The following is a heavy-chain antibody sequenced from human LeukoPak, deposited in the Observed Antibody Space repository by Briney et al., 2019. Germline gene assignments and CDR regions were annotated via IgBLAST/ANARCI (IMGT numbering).Heavy chain of an antibody. CDR1: GFTFSSYA. D-gene: IGHD6-13*01. CDR3: ARDLLRYSSSWIPDAFDI. V-gene: IGHV3-30-3*01. CDR2: ISYDGSNK. Sequence: GGSLRLSCAASGFTFSSYAMHWVRQAPGKGLEWVAVISYDGSNKYYADSVKGRFTISRDNSKNTLYLQMNSLRAEDTAVYYCARDLLRYSSSWIPDAFDIWGQGTMVTVSS. J-gene: IGHJ3*02.